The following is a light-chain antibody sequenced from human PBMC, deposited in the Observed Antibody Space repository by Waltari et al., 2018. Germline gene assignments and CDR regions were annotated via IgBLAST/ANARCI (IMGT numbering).Light chain of an antibody. J-gene: IGKJ4*01. Sequence: EILLTQSPATLSLSPGERAILSCRASRSVSRFLAWYQPRPGQAPRLLIYDASNRASGIPARFSGSGFGTEFTLTISSLEPEDFAVYYCQQRSNWLTFGGGTKVEMK. CDR1: RSVSRF. CDR3: QQRSNWLT. V-gene: IGKV3-11*01. CDR2: DAS.